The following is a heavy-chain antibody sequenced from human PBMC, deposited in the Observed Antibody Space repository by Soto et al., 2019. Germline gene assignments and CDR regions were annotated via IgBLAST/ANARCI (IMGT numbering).Heavy chain of an antibody. Sequence: GGSLRLSCAASGFTFSNAWMNWVRQAPGKGLEWVGRIKSKTDGGTTDYAAPVKGRFTISRDDSKNTLYLQMNSLKTEDTAVYYCTTEVSGYDFWSGYYTYWFDPWGQGTLVTVSS. D-gene: IGHD3-3*01. CDR1: GFTFSNAW. J-gene: IGHJ5*02. CDR3: TTEVSGYDFWSGYYTYWFDP. CDR2: IKSKTDGGTT. V-gene: IGHV3-15*07.